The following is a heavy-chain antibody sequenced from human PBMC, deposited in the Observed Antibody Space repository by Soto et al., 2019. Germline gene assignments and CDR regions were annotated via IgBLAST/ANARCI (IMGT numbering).Heavy chain of an antibody. V-gene: IGHV3-23*01. CDR3: AKWTYLDF. D-gene: IGHD5-12*01. Sequence: GGSLRLACTTSGFSFASFAPTWVRQAPGQGLEWVATIVGSDAKTHYADSVKGRFSISRDTSRNTVYLQMNNLRADDTAIYYCAKWTYLDFWGQGTRVTVSS. CDR1: GFSFASFA. CDR2: IVGSDAKT. J-gene: IGHJ4*02.